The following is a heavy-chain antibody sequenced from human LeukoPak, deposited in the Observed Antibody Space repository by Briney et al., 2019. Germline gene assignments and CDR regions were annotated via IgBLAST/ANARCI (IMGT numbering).Heavy chain of an antibody. J-gene: IGHJ4*02. CDR3: AKGGLRQQLVWARIYYFDY. CDR1: GFTFSSYA. Sequence: PGGSLRLSCAASGFTFSSYAVSWVRQAPGKGLEWVSAISGSGGSTYYADSVKGRFTISRDNSKNTLYLQMNSLRAEDTAVYYCAKGGLRQQLVWARIYYFDYWGQGTLVTVSS. V-gene: IGHV3-23*01. CDR2: ISGSGGST. D-gene: IGHD6-13*01.